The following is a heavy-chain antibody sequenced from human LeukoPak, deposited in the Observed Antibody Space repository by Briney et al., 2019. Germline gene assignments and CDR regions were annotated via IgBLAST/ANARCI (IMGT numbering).Heavy chain of an antibody. CDR2: VNPNSGGT. CDR1: GYTFTGYY. V-gene: IGHV1-2*02. Sequence: GESLKISCKASGYTFTGYYMHWVRQAPGQGLEWMGWVNPNSGGTNYAQKFQGRVTMTRDTSISTAYMELSRLRSDDTAVYYCARDHTIFGVVIYRFDYWGQGTLVTVSS. J-gene: IGHJ4*02. D-gene: IGHD3-3*01. CDR3: ARDHTIFGVVIYRFDY.